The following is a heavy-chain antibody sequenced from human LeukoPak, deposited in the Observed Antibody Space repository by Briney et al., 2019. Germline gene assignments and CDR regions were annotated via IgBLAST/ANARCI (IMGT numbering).Heavy chain of an antibody. Sequence: GGSLRLSCAASGFTFSSYEMNWVRQAPGKGLEWVSYISSSGSTIYYADSVKGRFTISRDNAKNSLYLQMNSLRAEDTAVYYCARTIVGARAYWGQGTLVTVSS. J-gene: IGHJ4*02. CDR3: ARTIVGARAY. CDR2: ISSSGSTI. V-gene: IGHV3-48*03. D-gene: IGHD1-26*01. CDR1: GFTFSSYE.